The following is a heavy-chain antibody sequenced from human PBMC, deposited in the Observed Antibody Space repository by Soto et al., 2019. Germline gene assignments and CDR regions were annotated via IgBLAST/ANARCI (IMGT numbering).Heavy chain of an antibody. CDR2: IYYSGST. J-gene: IGHJ4*02. V-gene: IGHV4-31*03. Sequence: PSETLSLTCTVSGGSISSGGYYWSWIRQHPGKGLEWIGYIYYSGSTYYNPSLKSRVTISVDTSKNQFSLKLSSLTAADTAVYYCARGAGDTAMVDNFDYWGQGTLVTVSS. CDR1: GGSISSGGYY. CDR3: ARGAGDTAMVDNFDY. D-gene: IGHD5-18*01.